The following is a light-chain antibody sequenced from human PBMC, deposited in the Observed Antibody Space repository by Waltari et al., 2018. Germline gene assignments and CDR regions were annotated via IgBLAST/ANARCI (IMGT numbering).Light chain of an antibody. V-gene: IGLV4-69*01. J-gene: IGLJ2*01. CDR1: SGPGRYA. CDR2: LNSDGSH. CDR3: QTWGTGIHV. Sequence: QLVLPQSPSASASLGASPKLTCNLSSGPGRYAIAWHQQQPEKGPRYLMKLNSDGSHSKGDGIPDRFSGSSSGAERYLTISSLQSEDEADYYCQTWGTGIHVFGGGTKLTVL.